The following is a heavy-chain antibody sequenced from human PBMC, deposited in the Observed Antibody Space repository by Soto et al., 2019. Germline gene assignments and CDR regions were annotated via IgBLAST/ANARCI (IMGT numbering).Heavy chain of an antibody. Sequence: PRATLSLTFSVSVGEISAPSYYWEWLRQSPVKGLEWIGSVSHGGNTNYNPSLRSRVTMSVDAYKNQFSLNLSSVTAADTAVYFCARGPRGYVYYHGMDVWGQGTTVTVS. D-gene: IGHD3-16*01. CDR1: VGEISAPSYY. CDR2: VSHGGNT. V-gene: IGHV4-39*07. J-gene: IGHJ6*02. CDR3: ARGPRGYVYYHGMDV.